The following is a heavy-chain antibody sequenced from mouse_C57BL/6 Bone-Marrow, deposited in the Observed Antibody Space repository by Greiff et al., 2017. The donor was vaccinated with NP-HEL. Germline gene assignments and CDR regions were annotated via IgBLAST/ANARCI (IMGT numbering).Heavy chain of an antibody. V-gene: IGHV5-6*01. CDR2: ISSGGSYT. CDR1: GFTFSSYG. CDR3: ARQGTTVVATRNAMDY. D-gene: IGHD1-1*01. J-gene: IGHJ4*01. Sequence: EVKLQESGGDLVKPGGSLKLSCAASGFTFSSYGMSWVRQTPDKRLEWVATISSGGSYTYYPDSVKGRFTISRDNAKNTLYLQMSRQKTEDTAMYYCARQGTTVVATRNAMDYWGQGTSVTVSS.